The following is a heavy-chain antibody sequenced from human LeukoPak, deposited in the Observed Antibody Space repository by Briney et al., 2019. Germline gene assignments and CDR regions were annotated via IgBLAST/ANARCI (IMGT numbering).Heavy chain of an antibody. CDR2: ISSSSSYI. V-gene: IGHV3-21*01. CDR3: ASITKTYYYDSSGSQGAFDV. D-gene: IGHD3-22*01. CDR1: GFTFSSYS. Sequence: GGSLRLSCAASGFTFSSYSMNWVRQAPGKGLEWVSSISSSSSYIYYADSVKGRFTISRDNAKNSLYLQMNSLRAEDTAVYYCASITKTYYYDSSGSQGAFDVWGQGTMVTVSS. J-gene: IGHJ3*01.